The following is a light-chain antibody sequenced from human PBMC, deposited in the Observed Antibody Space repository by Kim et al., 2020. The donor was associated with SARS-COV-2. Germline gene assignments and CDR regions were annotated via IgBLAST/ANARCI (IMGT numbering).Light chain of an antibody. CDR1: NIGSKS. V-gene: IGLV3-21*02. J-gene: IGLJ2*01. CDR2: GDS. Sequence: SYELTQPPSVSVAPGQTARIPCGGTNIGSKSLHWYQQKPGQAPVLVVYGDSDRPSGIPERFSGFNSGNTATLTISGVEAGDEADYYCQVWDTSSDHVIFGGGTQLTVL. CDR3: QVWDTSSDHVI.